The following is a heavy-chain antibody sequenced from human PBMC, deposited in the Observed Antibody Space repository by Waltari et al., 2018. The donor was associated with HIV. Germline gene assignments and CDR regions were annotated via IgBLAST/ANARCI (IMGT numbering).Heavy chain of an antibody. Sequence: QVQLQESGPGLVKPSETLSLTCNVSGGSISRYYWSWIRQPPGKGLEWIGYIYYSGTTNYKPSLKSRVTISLDTSKNQFSLKLSSVTAADTAVYYCARRKGYGDYGGGFYFDYWGQGTLVTVSS. CDR1: GGSISRYY. D-gene: IGHD4-17*01. CDR3: ARRKGYGDYGGGFYFDY. CDR2: IYYSGTT. J-gene: IGHJ4*02. V-gene: IGHV4-59*01.